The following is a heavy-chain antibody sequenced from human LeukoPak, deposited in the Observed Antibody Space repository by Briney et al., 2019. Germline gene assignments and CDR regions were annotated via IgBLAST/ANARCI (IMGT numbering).Heavy chain of an antibody. CDR3: ARGRVSSSTWYSTYYYYFYMDV. CDR2: VDHTGST. CDR1: DGSITMYY. V-gene: IGHV4-59*01. J-gene: IGHJ6*03. D-gene: IGHD4-11*01. Sequence: SETLSLTCSVSDGSITMYYWTWFRQLPGKGLEWIGYVDHTGSTNFNPSLNGRVSISRDTSKNLFSLRLRSVTAADTAVYFCARGRVSSSTWYSTYYYYFYMDVWGKGTTVTVSS.